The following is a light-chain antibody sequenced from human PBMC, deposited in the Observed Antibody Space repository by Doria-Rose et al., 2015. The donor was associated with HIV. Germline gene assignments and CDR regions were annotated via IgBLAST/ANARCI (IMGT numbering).Light chain of an antibody. CDR2: WAS. V-gene: IGKV4-1*01. J-gene: IGKJ3*01. Sequence: DIRLTQSPESLGMSLGERATLNCKSNQSLLYTSKNYLAWYQQKTGQPPKLLIYWASTRQSEVPARFSGSGSGTDFSLTISSLEAEDVAVYYCQQYYDTPSFGPGTTGDIK. CDR3: QQYYDTPS. CDR1: QSLLYTSKNY.